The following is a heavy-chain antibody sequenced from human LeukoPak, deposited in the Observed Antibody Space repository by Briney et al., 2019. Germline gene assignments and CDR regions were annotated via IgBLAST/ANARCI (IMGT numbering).Heavy chain of an antibody. D-gene: IGHD1-20*01. J-gene: IGHJ4*02. Sequence: GGSLKLSCAASGFTFSSYWMHWVRQAPGKGLVWVSRVKSDGSVTNYADSVKGRFTISRDNAKNTLYLQMNSLRAEDTAVYYCAMFSYVSGTTISWGQGTLVTVSS. V-gene: IGHV3-74*01. CDR2: VKSDGSVT. CDR3: AMFSYVSGTTIS. CDR1: GFTFSSYW.